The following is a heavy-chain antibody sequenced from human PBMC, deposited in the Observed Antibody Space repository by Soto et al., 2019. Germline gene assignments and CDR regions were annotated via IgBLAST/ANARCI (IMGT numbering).Heavy chain of an antibody. V-gene: IGHV4-30-4*01. Sequence: KTSETLSLTCTVSGGSISSGDYYWTWIRQPPGKGLEWIGYIFYSGSTYYNPSLQSRVTISVDTSKNQFSLKLNSVTAADTAVYYCAREANWNYELGNYFDYWGHGSLVTVSS. CDR1: GGSISSGDYY. D-gene: IGHD1-7*01. CDR3: AREANWNYELGNYFDY. J-gene: IGHJ4*01. CDR2: IFYSGST.